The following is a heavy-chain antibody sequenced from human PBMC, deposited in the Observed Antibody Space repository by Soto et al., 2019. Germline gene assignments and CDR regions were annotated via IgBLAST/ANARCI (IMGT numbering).Heavy chain of an antibody. J-gene: IGHJ4*02. CDR2: MNPNSGNT. Sequence: PVASVKVSCKASGYTFTSYDINWVRQATGQGLEWMGWMNPNSGNTGYAQKFQGRVTMTRNTSISTAYMELSSLRSEDTAVYYCATAVGYYDEYYFDYWGQGTLVTVSS. D-gene: IGHD3-22*01. CDR3: ATAVGYYDEYYFDY. V-gene: IGHV1-8*01. CDR1: GYTFTSYD.